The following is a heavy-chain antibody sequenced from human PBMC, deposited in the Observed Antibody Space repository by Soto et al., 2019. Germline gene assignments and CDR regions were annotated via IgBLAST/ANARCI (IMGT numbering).Heavy chain of an antibody. Sequence: GALRLSCAASGFTFSDYYMSWIRQAPGKGLEWVSYISSSGSTIYYADSVKGRFTISRDNAKNSLYLQMNSLRAEDTAVYYCARLVYDFWSGVYYGMDVWGQGTTVTVSS. D-gene: IGHD3-3*01. CDR3: ARLVYDFWSGVYYGMDV. V-gene: IGHV3-11*01. J-gene: IGHJ6*02. CDR1: GFTFSDYY. CDR2: ISSSGSTI.